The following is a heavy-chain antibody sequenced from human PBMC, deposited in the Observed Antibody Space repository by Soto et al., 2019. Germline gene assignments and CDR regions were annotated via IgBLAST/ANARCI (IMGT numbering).Heavy chain of an antibody. D-gene: IGHD1-20*01. J-gene: IGHJ4*02. CDR2: IIPIFGTA. CDR1: GGTFSNYA. Sequence: VASVKVSCKASGGTFSNYAISWVRQAPGQGLEWMGGIIPIFGTANYAQKFQGRVTITADESTSTAYMELSSLRSEGTAMYYCARGNNWNPVWYFDYWGQGTLVTVSS. V-gene: IGHV1-69*13. CDR3: ARGNNWNPVWYFDY.